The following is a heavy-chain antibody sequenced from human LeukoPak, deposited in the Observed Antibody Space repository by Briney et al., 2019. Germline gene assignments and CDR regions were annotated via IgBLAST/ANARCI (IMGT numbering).Heavy chain of an antibody. J-gene: IGHJ6*02. V-gene: IGHV3-48*02. CDR3: ARDPYSSGYYYGYYYYSGMDV. CDR2: ISTGSSTI. Sequence: GGSLRLSCAASGFTFSSYNMNWVRQAPGKGLEWVSYISTGSSTIYYADSVKGRFTISRDNAKNSLYLQMSSLRDEDTAVYYCARDPYSSGYYYGYYYYSGMDVWGQGTTVTVSS. D-gene: IGHD3-22*01. CDR1: GFTFSSYN.